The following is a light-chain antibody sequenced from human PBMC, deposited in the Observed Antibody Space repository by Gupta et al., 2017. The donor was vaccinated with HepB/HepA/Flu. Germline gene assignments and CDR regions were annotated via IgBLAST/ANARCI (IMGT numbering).Light chain of an antibody. CDR3: QHECDSPWP. V-gene: IGKV3-20*01. J-gene: IGKJ1*01. Sequence: EVVLTQSPGTLSLSPGEGATLSCRASQSFSSNYLAWYQQKPGQAPRLIVYGGSLTATGVPYRFDGSGSGTKFTLTISRLEPEDFGVYYCQHECDSPWPFGQGTKVEI. CDR1: QSFSSNY. CDR2: GGS.